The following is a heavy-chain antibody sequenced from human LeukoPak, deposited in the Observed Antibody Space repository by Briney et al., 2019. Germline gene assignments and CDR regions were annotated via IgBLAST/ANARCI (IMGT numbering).Heavy chain of an antibody. CDR1: GGSISSSSYY. CDR2: IYYSGST. J-gene: IGHJ4*02. Sequence: PSETLSLTCTVSGGSISSSSYYWGWIRQPPGKGLEWIGSIYYSGSTYYNPSLKSRVTISVDTSKNQFSLKLSSVTAADTAVYYCARMYYDFLSGYYSFFDYWGQGTLVTVSS. V-gene: IGHV4-39*01. D-gene: IGHD3-3*01. CDR3: ARMYYDFLSGYYSFFDY.